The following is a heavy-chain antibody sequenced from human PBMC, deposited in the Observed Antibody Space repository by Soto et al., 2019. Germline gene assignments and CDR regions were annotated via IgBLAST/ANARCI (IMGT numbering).Heavy chain of an antibody. CDR3: ATSGSVPAATKTNGLASYYYYYYGMDV. V-gene: IGHV1-24*01. CDR1: GYTLTELS. J-gene: IGHJ6*02. D-gene: IGHD2-2*01. Sequence: ASVKVSCKVSGYTLTELSMHWVRQAPGKGLEWMGGFDPEDGETIYAQKFQGRVTMTEDTSTDTAYMELSSLRSEDTAVYYCATSGSVPAATKTNGLASYYYYYYGMDVWGQGTTVTVSS. CDR2: FDPEDGET.